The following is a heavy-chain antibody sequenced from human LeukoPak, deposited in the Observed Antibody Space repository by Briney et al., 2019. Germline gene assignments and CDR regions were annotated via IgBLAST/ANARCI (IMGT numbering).Heavy chain of an antibody. CDR1: GFTFSSYA. J-gene: IGHJ4*02. D-gene: IGHD5-12*01. CDR3: AKAQRPNSGYLGFLVDY. CDR2: ISGSGGRT. Sequence: PGGSLRLSCAASGFTFSSYARSWVRQAPGKGVEWVSAISGSGGRTYYADSVKGRFTISRDNSKNTLYLQMNSLRAEDTAVYYCAKAQRPNSGYLGFLVDYWGQGTLVTVSS. V-gene: IGHV3-23*01.